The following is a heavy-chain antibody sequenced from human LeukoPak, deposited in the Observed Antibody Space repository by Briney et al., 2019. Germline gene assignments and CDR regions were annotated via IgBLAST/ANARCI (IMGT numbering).Heavy chain of an antibody. Sequence: AGGSLRLSCAASGFTCSSYAMSWVRQAPGKGLEWVGRIKSKTDGGTTDYAAPVKGRFTISRDDSKNTLYLQMNSLTTEDTAVYFCAHRDTTMVRVDYWGQGTLVTVSS. CDR1: GFTCSSYA. J-gene: IGHJ4*02. CDR3: AHRDTTMVRVDY. CDR2: IKSKTDGGTT. V-gene: IGHV3-15*01. D-gene: IGHD5-18*01.